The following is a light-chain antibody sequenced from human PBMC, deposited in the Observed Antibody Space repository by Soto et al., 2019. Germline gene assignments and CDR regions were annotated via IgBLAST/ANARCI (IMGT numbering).Light chain of an antibody. V-gene: IGKV1-5*01. J-gene: IGKJ1*01. CDR1: QSISSW. CDR2: DAS. CDR3: QQGYSNPWT. Sequence: DIQMTQSPSTLSASVGDTVTVTCRASQSISSWLAWYQQKPGKAPKLLIYDASSLDSGVPSRFSGRGSGTDFTLTVESLQPEDFATYYCQQGYSNPWTFGQGTKVDI.